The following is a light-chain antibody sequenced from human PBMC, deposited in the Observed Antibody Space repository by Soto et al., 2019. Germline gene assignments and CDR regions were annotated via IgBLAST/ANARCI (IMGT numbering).Light chain of an antibody. Sequence: QSALTQPASVSGSPGQSITISCIGTSSDVGGYDYVSWYQQNPGKAPKLIIYEVINRPSGVSSRFSGSKSGNTASLTISGLLAEDEAVHYRSLYTTDSPHLFGRGTNLPVL. CDR3: SLYTTDSPHL. CDR1: SSDVGGYDY. V-gene: IGLV2-14*01. J-gene: IGLJ1*01. CDR2: EVI.